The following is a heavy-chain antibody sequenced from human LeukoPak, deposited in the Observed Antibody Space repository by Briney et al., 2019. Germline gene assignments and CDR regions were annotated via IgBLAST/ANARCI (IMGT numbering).Heavy chain of an antibody. D-gene: IGHD3-16*02. CDR1: GGSISSYY. CDR2: IYYSGST. J-gene: IGHJ4*02. Sequence: ASETLSLTCTVSGGSISSYYWSWIRQPPGKGLEWIGYIYYSGSTNYNPSLKSRVTISVDTSKNQFSLKLSSVTAADTAVYYCARETDPLRRIRGIGYWGQGTLVTVSS. CDR3: ARETDPLRRIRGIGY. V-gene: IGHV4-59*12.